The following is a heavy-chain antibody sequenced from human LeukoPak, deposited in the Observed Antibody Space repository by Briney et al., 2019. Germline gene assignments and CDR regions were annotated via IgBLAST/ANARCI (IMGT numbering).Heavy chain of an antibody. CDR1: GFTFGDYA. CDR3: TSHPYSITWYLPP. Sequence: GGSLRLSCTPSGFTFGDYALSWFRQAPGKGLEWVGFIGSNAYGGTTEYAASVKGRFTISRDDSKSIAYLQMNSLKTEDTAVYYCTSHPYSITWYLPPWGQGTLVTVSS. CDR2: IGSNAYGGTT. V-gene: IGHV3-49*03. J-gene: IGHJ5*02. D-gene: IGHD6-13*01.